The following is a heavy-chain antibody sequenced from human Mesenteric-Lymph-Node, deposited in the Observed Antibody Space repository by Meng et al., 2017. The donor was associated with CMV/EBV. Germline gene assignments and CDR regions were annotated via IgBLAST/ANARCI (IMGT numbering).Heavy chain of an antibody. CDR2: IKPDGSLK. D-gene: IGHD2-21*01. Sequence: GESLKISCAASGFSFNTHWMSWVRRAPGKGLEWVANIKPDGSLKNHVDSVKGRFTISRDNAKNLLYLQMNSLRAEDTAVYYCARIGTIAAPSDYWGQGTLVTVSS. J-gene: IGHJ4*02. CDR1: GFSFNTHW. V-gene: IGHV3-7*01. CDR3: ARIGTIAAPSDY.